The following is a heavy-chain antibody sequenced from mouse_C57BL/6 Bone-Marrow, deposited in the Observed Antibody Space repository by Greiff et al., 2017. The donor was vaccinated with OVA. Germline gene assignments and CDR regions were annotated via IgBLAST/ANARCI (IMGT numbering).Heavy chain of an antibody. Sequence: VQLQQPGAELVKPGASVKMSCKASGYTFTSYWITWVKQRPGQGLEWIGDIYPGSGSTNYNEKFKSNATLTVDTSSSTAYMQLSSLTSEDSAVYYCAREGRIYYYGPFAYWGQGTLVTVSA. CDR2: IYPGSGST. CDR1: GYTFTSYW. CDR3: AREGRIYYYGPFAY. V-gene: IGHV1-55*01. J-gene: IGHJ3*01. D-gene: IGHD1-1*01.